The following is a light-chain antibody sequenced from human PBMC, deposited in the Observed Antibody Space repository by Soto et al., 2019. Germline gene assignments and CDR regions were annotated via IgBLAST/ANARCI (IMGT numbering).Light chain of an antibody. CDR3: QQYYNWPFT. CDR2: GAS. V-gene: IGKV3-15*01. Sequence: EIVMTQSPATLSVSPGERATLSCRASQGISSSLAWYQQKPGQAPRLLIYGASTRATGLPGRFSGSGSGTEFTLTISSLQSEDFAVYYCQQYYNWPFTFGQGTRLRL. CDR1: QGISSS. J-gene: IGKJ5*01.